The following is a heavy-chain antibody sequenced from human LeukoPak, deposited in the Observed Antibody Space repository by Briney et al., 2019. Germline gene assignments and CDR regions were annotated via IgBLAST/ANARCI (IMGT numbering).Heavy chain of an antibody. D-gene: IGHD3-22*01. CDR2: ISYDGSDK. Sequence: PGGSLRLSCAASGFTFSNDGMHWVRQAPGRGLEWVALISYDGSDKHYADSVKGRFTVSRDNSENTLYLQMNSLSRDDTAVYYCVGVGGYDSSGFLDYWGQGTLVTVSS. CDR3: VGVGGYDSSGFLDY. J-gene: IGHJ4*02. CDR1: GFTFSNDG. V-gene: IGHV3-30*03.